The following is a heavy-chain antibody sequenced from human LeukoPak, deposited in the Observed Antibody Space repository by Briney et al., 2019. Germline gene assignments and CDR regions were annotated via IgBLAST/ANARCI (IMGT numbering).Heavy chain of an antibody. V-gene: IGHV3-30*01. CDR3: VRGRLLRSTKYFDS. J-gene: IGHJ4*02. D-gene: IGHD2-21*02. CDR2: ISYGGSNK. Sequence: GGSLRLSCAASGFTFSSYAMHWVRQAPGKGLEWVAVISYGGSNKYYADSVKGRFTISRDNSKNTLYLQMNSLRAEDTAVYYCVRGRLLRSTKYFDSWGQGTLVTVSS. CDR1: GFTFSSYA.